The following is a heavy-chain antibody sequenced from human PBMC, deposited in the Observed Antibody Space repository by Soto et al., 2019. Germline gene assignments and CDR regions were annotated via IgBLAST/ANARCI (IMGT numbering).Heavy chain of an antibody. J-gene: IGHJ6*02. D-gene: IGHD3-3*01. CDR2: IYYSGST. Sequence: PSESLSLTCTVGVGSMSSRSYCGRWIRQPPGKGLEWIGSIYYSGSTYYNPSLKSRVTISVDTSKNQFSLKLSSVTAADTAVYYCARVYYDFWSGYYGMAVWGQGPTVT. V-gene: IGHV4-39*01. CDR3: ARVYYDFWSGYYGMAV. CDR1: VGSMSSRSYC.